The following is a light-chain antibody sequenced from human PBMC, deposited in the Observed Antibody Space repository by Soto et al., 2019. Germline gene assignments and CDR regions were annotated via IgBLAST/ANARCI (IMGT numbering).Light chain of an antibody. V-gene: IGLV2-14*01. CDR1: SNDVGGYNH. J-gene: IGLJ2*01. CDR2: EVS. Sequence: QSALTQPASVSGSPGQSITISCTGTSNDVGGYNHVSWYQQHPGKAPKLIIYEVSYRPSGVSNRFSGSKSGNTASLTISGLQADDEADYYCNSYRSSDSVVFGGGTKLTVL. CDR3: NSYRSSDSVV.